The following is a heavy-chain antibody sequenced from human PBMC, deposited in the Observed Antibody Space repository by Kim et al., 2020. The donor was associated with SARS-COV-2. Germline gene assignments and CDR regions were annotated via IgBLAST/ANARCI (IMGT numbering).Heavy chain of an antibody. D-gene: IGHD6-19*01. J-gene: IGHJ3*02. CDR3: ARDSSGWLRRGYGAFDI. Sequence: FQGRVTITRDTSASTAYMELSSLRSEDTAVYYCARDSSGWLRRGYGAFDIWGQGTMVTVSS. V-gene: IGHV1-3*01.